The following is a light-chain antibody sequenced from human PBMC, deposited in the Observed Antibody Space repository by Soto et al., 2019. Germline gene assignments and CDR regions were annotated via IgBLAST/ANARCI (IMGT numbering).Light chain of an antibody. CDR2: GAS. J-gene: IGKJ2*01. CDR1: QSVSRSD. V-gene: IGKV3-20*01. Sequence: EIVLTQSPGTLSLSPGERATLSCRASQSVSRSDLAWYQQKPGQAPRLLTYGASSRATDIPDRFSGSGSGTDFTLTISRLEPEDFAVYYCQQYGSSPYTFGQGTKLEIK. CDR3: QQYGSSPYT.